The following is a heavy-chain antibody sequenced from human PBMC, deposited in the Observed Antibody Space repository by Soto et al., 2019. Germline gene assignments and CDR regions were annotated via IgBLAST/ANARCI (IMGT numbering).Heavy chain of an antibody. J-gene: IGHJ3*02. V-gene: IGHV3-33*01. D-gene: IGHD5-18*01. CDR1: GFTFSGYG. CDR2: IWYDGSNK. Sequence: QVQLVESGGGVVQPGRSLRLSCAASGFTFSGYGMHRVRQAPGKGLEWVAVIWYDGSNKYYADSVKGRFTISRDNSKNTLYLQMNSLRAEDTAVYYCARDTAMVRAFDIWGQGTMVTVSS. CDR3: ARDTAMVRAFDI.